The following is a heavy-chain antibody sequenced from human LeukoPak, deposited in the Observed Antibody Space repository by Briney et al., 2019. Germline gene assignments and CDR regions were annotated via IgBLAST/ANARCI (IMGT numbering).Heavy chain of an antibody. CDR1: GFTFSSYA. D-gene: IGHD3-10*01. V-gene: IGHV3-30*04. J-gene: IGHJ6*03. Sequence: GGSLSLSCAASGFTFSSYAMHWVRQAPGKGLEWVAVISYDGSNKYYADSVKGRFTISRDNSKNTLYLQMNSLRAEDTAVYYCARSAVWFGELLYYYYYMDVWGKGTTVTVSS. CDR3: ARSAVWFGELLYYYYYMDV. CDR2: ISYDGSNK.